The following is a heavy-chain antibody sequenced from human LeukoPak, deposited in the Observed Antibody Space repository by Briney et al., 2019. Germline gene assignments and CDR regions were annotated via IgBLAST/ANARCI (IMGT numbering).Heavy chain of an antibody. CDR3: ARDYDTSGYMVRY. D-gene: IGHD3-22*01. CDR1: GFTFSSYG. V-gene: IGHV3-33*08. J-gene: IGHJ4*02. CDR2: IWYDETKK. Sequence: GRSLRLSCAASGFTFSSYGMHWVRQAPGKGLEWVAVIWYDETKKYYADSVKGRFTISRDNSKNTLYLQTNSLRAEDTAVYYCARDYDTSGYMVRYWGQGTLVTVSS.